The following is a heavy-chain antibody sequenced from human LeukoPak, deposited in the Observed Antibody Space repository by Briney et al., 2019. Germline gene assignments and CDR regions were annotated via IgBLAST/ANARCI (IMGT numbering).Heavy chain of an antibody. CDR3: AHSWIPTFGVVTNWFDP. V-gene: IGHV2-5*02. CDR1: GFSLSTSGVG. D-gene: IGHD3-3*01. J-gene: IGHJ5*02. Sequence: SGPTLVNPTQTLTLTCTFSGFSLSTSGVGVGWIRQPPGKALEWLALLCWDDNKRYSPSLRGRLTITKDTSKKQVVLTLTNMDPVDTATYYCAHSWIPTFGVVTNWFDPWGQGTLVTVSS. CDR2: LCWDDNK.